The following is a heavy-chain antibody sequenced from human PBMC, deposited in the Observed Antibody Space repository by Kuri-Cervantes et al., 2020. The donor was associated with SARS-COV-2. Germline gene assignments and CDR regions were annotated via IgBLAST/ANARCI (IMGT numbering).Heavy chain of an antibody. CDR3: ARLSREPFEP. D-gene: IGHD1-26*01. CDR2: IRKKLIIYTT. CDR1: GFTFSDHD. J-gene: IGHJ5*02. Sequence: GESPKIPFAASGFTFSDHDMDWVRQAPGKGLEWVGRIRKKLIIYTTEYAASVKGRFTIARDDSKNSLFLQMNRLKTEDTAVYYCARLSREPFEPSGQGTLVTVSS. V-gene: IGHV3-72*01.